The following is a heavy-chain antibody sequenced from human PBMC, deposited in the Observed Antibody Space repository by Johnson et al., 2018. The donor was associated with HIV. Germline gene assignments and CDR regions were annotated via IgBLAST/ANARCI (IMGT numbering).Heavy chain of an antibody. CDR3: ARERKVGDYSRGAFDL. D-gene: IGHD4-23*01. CDR1: GFTFSNYP. J-gene: IGHJ3*01. Sequence: VQLVESGGGVVQPGRSLRLSCAASGFTFSNYPMHWVRQAPVKGLEWVAIISSDGTTKYYADSVKGRFTISRDNSKTSLSLQMNSLRTEDTAVYYCARERKVGDYSRGAFDLWGQGTMVTVTS. CDR2: ISSDGTTK. V-gene: IGHV3-30*04.